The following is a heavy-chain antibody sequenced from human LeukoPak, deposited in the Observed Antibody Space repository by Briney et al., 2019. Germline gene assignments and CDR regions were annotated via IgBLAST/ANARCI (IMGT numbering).Heavy chain of an antibody. J-gene: IGHJ5*02. Sequence: GGSLRLSCAASGFTFSSYSMNWVRQAPGKGLEWVSTISSSSSYIYYADSVKGRFTISRDNAKNSLYLQMNSLRAEDTAVYYCARELRVTIFGVVTTPNWFDPWGQGTLVTVS. CDR1: GFTFSSYS. CDR2: ISSSSSYI. V-gene: IGHV3-21*01. D-gene: IGHD3-3*01. CDR3: ARELRVTIFGVVTTPNWFDP.